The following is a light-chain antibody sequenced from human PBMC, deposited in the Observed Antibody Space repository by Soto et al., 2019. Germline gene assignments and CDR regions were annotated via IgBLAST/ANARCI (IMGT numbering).Light chain of an antibody. V-gene: IGLV2-14*01. CDR2: DVS. CDR3: CSYTSRSTYV. J-gene: IGLJ1*01. CDR1: SSDVGAYNY. Sequence: QSVLTQPASVSGSPGQSITISCTGTSSDVGAYNYVSWYQQHPGKAPKLMIYDVSNRPSGVSDRLFGSKSGNTASLSISGLQAEHEADYYCCSYTSRSTYVFGTGTKVTVL.